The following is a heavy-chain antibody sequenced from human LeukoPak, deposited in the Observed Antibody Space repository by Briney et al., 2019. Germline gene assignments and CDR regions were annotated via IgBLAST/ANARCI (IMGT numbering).Heavy chain of an antibody. CDR2: ISSSSSYI. J-gene: IGHJ4*02. V-gene: IGHV3-21*01. CDR3: ARDIRVVGATTGDY. CDR1: GFTFSSYG. D-gene: IGHD1-26*01. Sequence: GGSLRLSCAASGFTFSSYGMNWVRQAPGKGLEWVSSISSSSSYIYYADSVKGRFTISRDNAKNSLYLQMNSLRAEDTAVYYCARDIRVVGATTGDYWGQGTLVTVSS.